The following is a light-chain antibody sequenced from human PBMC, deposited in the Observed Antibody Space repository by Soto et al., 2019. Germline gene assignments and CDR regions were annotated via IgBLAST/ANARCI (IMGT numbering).Light chain of an antibody. CDR1: QSISSS. CDR3: QQYDSYWT. V-gene: IGKV1-5*03. J-gene: IGKJ1*01. Sequence: DIQMTQSPSTLSASVGDRVTITCRASQSISSSLAWYQQKPGKAPNLLIYKASSLESGVPSRFSGSGSGTEFTLTISSLQPDDFATYYCQQYDSYWTFDQGTKVDIK. CDR2: KAS.